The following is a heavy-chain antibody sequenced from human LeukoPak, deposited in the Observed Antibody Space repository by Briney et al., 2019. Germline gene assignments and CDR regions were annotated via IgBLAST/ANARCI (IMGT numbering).Heavy chain of an antibody. CDR1: GFTFSNFA. D-gene: IGHD4-23*01. Sequence: GGSLRLSCATSGFTFSNFAMSWVRQAPGKGLEWVSVIYSGGSTYYADSVKGRFTISRDNSKNTLYLQMNSLRAEDTAVYYCARGGNSNYWGQGTLVTVSS. V-gene: IGHV3-66*01. CDR2: IYSGGST. CDR3: ARGGNSNY. J-gene: IGHJ4*02.